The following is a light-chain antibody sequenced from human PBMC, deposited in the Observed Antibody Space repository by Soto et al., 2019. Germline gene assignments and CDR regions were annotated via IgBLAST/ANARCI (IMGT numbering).Light chain of an antibody. CDR2: GAS. V-gene: IGKV3-20*01. CDR1: QSVSSSY. CDR3: QQYGSSPGT. Sequence: EIVLTQSPGTLSLSPGERATLSCRASQSVSSSYLAWYQQKPGQAPRLLIYGASSRATGIPDRISGSGSGTDFPLTISRLEPEDFAVYYCQQYGSSPGTFGQGTKVEIK. J-gene: IGKJ1*01.